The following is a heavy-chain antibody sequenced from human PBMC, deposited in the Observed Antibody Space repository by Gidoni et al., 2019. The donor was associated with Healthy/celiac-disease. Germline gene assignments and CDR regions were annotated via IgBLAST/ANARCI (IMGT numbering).Heavy chain of an antibody. J-gene: IGHJ6*02. CDR2: ISAYNGNT. V-gene: IGHV1-18*04. CDR1: GYTFTSYG. CDR3: ARDRDYSTYYYYGMDV. D-gene: IGHD4-4*01. Sequence: QVQLVQSGAEVKKPGASVKVSCKASGYTFTSYGISWVRQAPGQGLEWMGWISAYNGNTNYAQKLQGRVTMTTDISTSTAYMELRSLRSDDTAVYYCARDRDYSTYYYYGMDVWGQGTTVTVSS.